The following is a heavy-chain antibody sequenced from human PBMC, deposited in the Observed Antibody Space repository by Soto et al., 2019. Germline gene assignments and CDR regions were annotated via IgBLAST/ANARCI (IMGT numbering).Heavy chain of an antibody. CDR2: IRSKANSYET. Sequence: EVQLVESGGGLVQPGGSLKLSCAASGFTFSGSAMHWVRQASGKGLEWVGRIRSKANSYETAYAASGKGRFTIYRDESKNTAYLKMNSLKTEDTAVYYCTRRSPLDSSSIRGASDYWGQGTLVTVSS. J-gene: IGHJ4*02. D-gene: IGHD6-13*01. V-gene: IGHV3-73*01. CDR1: GFTFSGSA. CDR3: TRRSPLDSSSIRGASDY.